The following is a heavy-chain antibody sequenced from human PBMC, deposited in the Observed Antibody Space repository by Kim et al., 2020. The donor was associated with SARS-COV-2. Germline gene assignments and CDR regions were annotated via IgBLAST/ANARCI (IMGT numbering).Heavy chain of an antibody. D-gene: IGHD2-2*01. CDR2: INPGDSDT. J-gene: IGHJ5*02. V-gene: IGHV5-51*01. Sequence: GESLKISCKGSGYSFISFWIAWVRQKPGKGLEWMGIINPGDSDTRYSPSFQGQVTISADRSINTAYLQWNSLKASDTAMYYCARLAVVIPAGTISYWFDPWGQGSLVTVSS. CDR1: GYSFISFW. CDR3: ARLAVVIPAGTISYWFDP.